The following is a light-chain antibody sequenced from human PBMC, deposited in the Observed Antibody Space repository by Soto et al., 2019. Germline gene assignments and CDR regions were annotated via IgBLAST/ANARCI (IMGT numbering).Light chain of an antibody. V-gene: IGKV1-5*01. CDR3: QQYNSYSPT. CDR2: AAS. CDR1: QSISSW. J-gene: IGKJ1*01. Sequence: DIQMTQSPSTLSASVGDRVTITCLASQSISSWLAWYQQKPGKAPKLLIYAASNLQSGVPSRFSGSGSGTEFTLTISSLQPDDFATYYCQQYNSYSPTFGQGTKVDI.